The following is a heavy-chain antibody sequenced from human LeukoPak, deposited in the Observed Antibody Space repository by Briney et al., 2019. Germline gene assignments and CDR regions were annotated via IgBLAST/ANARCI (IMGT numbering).Heavy chain of an antibody. D-gene: IGHD5-24*01. CDR2: IYSGGST. CDR1: GFTVSSNY. CDR3: ARKRWLQGAFDY. V-gene: IGHV3-66*01. Sequence: GGSLRLSCAASGFTVSSNYISWVRQAPGKGLEWVSVIYSGGSTYYADSVKGRFTTSRDNSKNTVYLQINSLRAEDTAVYYCARKRWLQGAFDYWGQGTLVTVSS. J-gene: IGHJ4*02.